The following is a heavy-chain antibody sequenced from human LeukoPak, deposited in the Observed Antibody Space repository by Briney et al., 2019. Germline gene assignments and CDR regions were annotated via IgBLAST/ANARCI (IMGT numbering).Heavy chain of an antibody. CDR3: ARHVSSGWYWFDP. Sequence: SETLSLTCTVSGGSISTYYWSWIRQPPGKGLEWIGYIYYSGSTNYNPSLKSRVTMSVDTSKNQFSLKLSSVTAADTAVYYCARHVSSGWYWFDPWGQGTLVTVSS. CDR2: IYYSGST. D-gene: IGHD6-19*01. J-gene: IGHJ5*02. CDR1: GGSISTYY. V-gene: IGHV4-59*08.